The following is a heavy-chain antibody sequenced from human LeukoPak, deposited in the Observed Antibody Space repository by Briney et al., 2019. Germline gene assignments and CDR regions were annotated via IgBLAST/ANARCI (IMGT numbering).Heavy chain of an antibody. D-gene: IGHD6-19*01. CDR2: IKQDGSEI. CDR1: GFTFSNYW. Sequence: GGYLRLSCAASGFTFSNYWMTWVRQAPGKGLEWVANIKQDGSEISYVDSVKGRFTISRDNAKNSLYLQMNSLRAEDTALYYCAKDRKPSSGWYNYFDYWGQGTLVTVSS. V-gene: IGHV3-7*03. J-gene: IGHJ4*02. CDR3: AKDRKPSSGWYNYFDY.